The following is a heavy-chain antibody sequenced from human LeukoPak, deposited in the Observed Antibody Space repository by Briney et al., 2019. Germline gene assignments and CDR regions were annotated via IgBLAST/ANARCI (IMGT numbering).Heavy chain of an antibody. CDR1: GFTFDDYA. J-gene: IGHJ4*02. CDR3: ASYLYWWSDLGY. D-gene: IGHD2-8*02. CDR2: ISWNSGSI. V-gene: IGHV3-9*01. Sequence: GRSLRLSCAASGFTFDDYAMHWVRQAPGKGLEWVSGISWNSGSIGYADSVKGRFTISRDNAKNSLYLQMNSLGVEDTAVYYCASYLYWWSDLGYWGQGTLVTVSS.